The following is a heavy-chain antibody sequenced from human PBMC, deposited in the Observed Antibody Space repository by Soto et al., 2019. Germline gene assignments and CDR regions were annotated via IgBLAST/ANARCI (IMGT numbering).Heavy chain of an antibody. V-gene: IGHV1-3*01. CDR1: GGSFSSYA. D-gene: IGHD3-10*01. CDR3: ARGITMFRGVIAHRYHYVMAV. J-gene: IGHJ6*01. Sequence: ASVKVSFKASGGSFSSYAISWVRQAPGQRLEWMGWINAGNGNTKYSQKFQGRATITRDTSASTAYMELSSLRSEDTAVYYCARGITMFRGVIAHRYHYVMAVSGQGTTVTVSA. CDR2: INAGNGNT.